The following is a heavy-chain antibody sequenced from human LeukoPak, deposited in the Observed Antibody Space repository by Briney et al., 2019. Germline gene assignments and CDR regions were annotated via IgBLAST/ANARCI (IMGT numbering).Heavy chain of an antibody. Sequence: GGSLRLSCAASGFTFSSYSMNWVRQAPGKGLEWVSSISSSSSYIYYADSAKGRFTISRDNAKNSLYLQMNSLRAEDTAVYYCARGTGYYDSSGYYSSLHAFDIWGQGTMVTVSS. CDR2: ISSSSSYI. D-gene: IGHD3-22*01. J-gene: IGHJ3*02. CDR3: ARGTGYYDSSGYYSSLHAFDI. CDR1: GFTFSSYS. V-gene: IGHV3-21*01.